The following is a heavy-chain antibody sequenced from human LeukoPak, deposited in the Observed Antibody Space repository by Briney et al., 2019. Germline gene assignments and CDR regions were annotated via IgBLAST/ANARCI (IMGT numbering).Heavy chain of an antibody. CDR2: IYYSGTT. CDR3: AGEYYDSSGLDY. V-gene: IGHV4-61*01. J-gene: IGHJ4*02. CDR1: GGSISSSSYY. Sequence: SETLSLTCTVSGGSISSSSYYWGWIRQPPGKGLQWLGYIYYSGTTNYNPSLKSRVTMSVDTSKNQFSLKLNSVTAADTAVYYCAGEYYDSSGLDYWGQGTLVTVSS. D-gene: IGHD3-22*01.